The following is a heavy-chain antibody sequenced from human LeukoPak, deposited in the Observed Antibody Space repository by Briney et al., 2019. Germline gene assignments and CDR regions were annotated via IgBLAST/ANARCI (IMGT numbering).Heavy chain of an antibody. CDR1: GFTFSNYW. J-gene: IGHJ4*02. CDR2: IKHDGSEE. V-gene: IGHV3-7*01. CDR3: ATEKFDY. Sequence: PGGSLRLSCAASGFTFSNYWMSWVRQAPGRGLEWVAHIKHDGSEEYYVDSMKGRFTVSRGNARNSLYLQMNSLRAEDTAVYYCATEKFDYWGQGTLVTVFS.